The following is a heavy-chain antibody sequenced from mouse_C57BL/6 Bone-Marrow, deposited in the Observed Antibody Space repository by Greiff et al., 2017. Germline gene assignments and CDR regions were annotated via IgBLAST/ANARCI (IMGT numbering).Heavy chain of an antibody. V-gene: IGHV1-64*01. Sequence: QVQLQQPGAELVKPGASVKLSCKASGYTFTNYWMHWVKQRPGQGLEWIGMMHPNGGSPDYNEKFKSKATLSVDNSSRTAYMELSSLTSEDAAVYYCARSYDSDGYTMDYWGQGTSVTVSS. CDR2: MHPNGGSP. J-gene: IGHJ4*01. D-gene: IGHD2-4*01. CDR1: GYTFTNYW. CDR3: ARSYDSDGYTMDY.